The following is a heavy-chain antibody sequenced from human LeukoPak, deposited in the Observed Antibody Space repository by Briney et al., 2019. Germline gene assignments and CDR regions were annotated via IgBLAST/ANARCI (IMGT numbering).Heavy chain of an antibody. CDR1: GFTFSSYA. J-gene: IGHJ4*02. Sequence: GGSLRLSCAASGFTFSSYAMHWVRQAPGKGLEWVAVISYDGSNKYYADSVKGRFTISRDNSKNTLYLQMNSLRAEDTAVYYCATRGAVATWGGYYFDYWGQGTLVTVSS. CDR2: ISYDGSNK. D-gene: IGHD5-12*01. V-gene: IGHV3-30*04. CDR3: ATRGAVATWGGYYFDY.